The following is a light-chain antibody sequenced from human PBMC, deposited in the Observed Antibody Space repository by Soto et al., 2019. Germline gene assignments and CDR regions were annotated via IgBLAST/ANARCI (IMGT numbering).Light chain of an antibody. CDR2: ESN. CDR3: GTWDNSLSGWV. CDR1: NSNIGKNY. Sequence: QAVVTQPPSMSAAPGQKVTISCSGSNSNIGKNYVSWYQQFPGTAPKLLIYESNKRPSGIPDRFSGSKSGTSATLGITGLQTGDEADYYCGTWDNSLSGWVFGGGTKVTVL. J-gene: IGLJ3*02. V-gene: IGLV1-51*02.